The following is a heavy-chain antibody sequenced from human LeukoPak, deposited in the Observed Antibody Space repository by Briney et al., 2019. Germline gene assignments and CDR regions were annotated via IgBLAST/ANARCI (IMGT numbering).Heavy chain of an antibody. V-gene: IGHV3-7*01. J-gene: IGHJ4*02. CDR1: GFTFSTYW. CDR2: IKQDGSEK. D-gene: IGHD3-10*01. CDR3: ARRFGSGSLENSEFDY. Sequence: PGGSLRLSCAASGFTFSTYWVTWVRQAPGKGLEWVANIKQDGSEKYYVDSVKGRFTISRDNAKNSLFLQMNSLRAEDTAVYYCARRFGSGSLENSEFDYWGQGTPVTVSS.